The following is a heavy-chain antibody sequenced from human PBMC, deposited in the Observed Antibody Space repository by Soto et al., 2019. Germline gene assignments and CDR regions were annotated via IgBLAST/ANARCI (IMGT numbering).Heavy chain of an antibody. CDR1: GFTFSDYY. D-gene: IGHD2-15*01. J-gene: IGHJ1*01. CDR3: ASPLRYCSGGSCYSIYFQH. CDR2: ISSSGSTI. Sequence: GGSLRLSCAASGFTFSDYYMSWIRQAPGKGLEWISYISSSGSTIYYADSVKGRFTISRDNAKNSLYLQMNSLRAEDTAVYYCASPLRYCSGGSCYSIYFQHWGQGTLVTVSS. V-gene: IGHV3-11*01.